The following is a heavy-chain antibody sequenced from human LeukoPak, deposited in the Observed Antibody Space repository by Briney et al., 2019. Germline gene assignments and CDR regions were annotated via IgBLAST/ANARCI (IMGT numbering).Heavy chain of an antibody. CDR2: IYYSGST. V-gene: IGHV4-39*07. Sequence: PSETLSLTCTVSGGSISSSSYYWGWIRQPPGKGLGWIGSIYYSGSTYSNQSLKSRVTISVDTSKNQFSLKLSSVTAADTAVYYCARAHIAVAGSYYFDYWGQGTLVTVSS. CDR3: ARAHIAVAGSYYFDY. J-gene: IGHJ4*02. D-gene: IGHD6-19*01. CDR1: GGSISSSSYY.